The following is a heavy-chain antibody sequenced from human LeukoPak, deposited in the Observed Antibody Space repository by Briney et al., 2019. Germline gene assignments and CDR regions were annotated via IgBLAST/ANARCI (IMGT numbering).Heavy chain of an antibody. J-gene: IGHJ4*02. CDR1: GGSFSGYY. V-gene: IGHV4-34*01. CDR3: ARGYSSSWPLDY. CDR2: INHSGST. Sequence: PSETLSLTCAVYGGSFSGYYWSWIRQPLGKGLEWIGEINHSGSTNYNPSLRSRVTKSVDTSKNQFSLKLSSVTAADTAVYYCARGYSSSWPLDYWGQGTPVTVSS. D-gene: IGHD6-13*01.